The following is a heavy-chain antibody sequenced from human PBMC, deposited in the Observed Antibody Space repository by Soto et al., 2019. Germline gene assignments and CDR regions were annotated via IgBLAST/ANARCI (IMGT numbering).Heavy chain of an antibody. CDR2: INPNSGGT. J-gene: IGHJ6*02. V-gene: IGHV1-2*04. CDR1: GYTFTGYY. CDR3: ARDYYGSGPSYGMDV. D-gene: IGHD3-10*01. Sequence: DSVKGSCKASGYTFTGYYMHWVRQAPGQGLEWMGWINPNSGGTNYAQKFQGWVTMTRDTSISTAYMELSRLRSDDTAVYYCARDYYGSGPSYGMDVWGQGTTVTVSS.